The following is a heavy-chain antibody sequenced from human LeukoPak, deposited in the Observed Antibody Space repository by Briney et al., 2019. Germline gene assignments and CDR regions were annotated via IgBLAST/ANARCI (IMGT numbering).Heavy chain of an antibody. CDR1: GFTFSSYA. V-gene: IGHV3-30*04. CDR2: ISYDEIHK. D-gene: IGHD5-24*01. CDR3: TRDSARRDGYNFDY. Sequence: GGSLRLSCAASGFTFSSYAMHWVRQAPRQGLEWVALISYDEIHKHYADSVKGRFTISRDNSKNTLYLQMNSLRAEDTAVYYCTRDSARRDGYNFDYWGQGTLVTVSS. J-gene: IGHJ4*02.